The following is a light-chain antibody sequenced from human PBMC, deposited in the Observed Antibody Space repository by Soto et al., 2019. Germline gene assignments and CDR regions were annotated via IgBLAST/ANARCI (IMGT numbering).Light chain of an antibody. CDR2: SGY. CDR1: PSVSSS. J-gene: IGKJ1*01. CDR3: QQRYRLLRV. V-gene: IGKV3-11*01. Sequence: FVVTQSPDTLSLSPGERATLSCRASPSVSSSVAWYQHKPGQSPRLVIYSGYKRATGIPARFSGSGSGTDFPPPHSGLEVDDFAIYYCQQRYRLLRVFGQGTKVEVK.